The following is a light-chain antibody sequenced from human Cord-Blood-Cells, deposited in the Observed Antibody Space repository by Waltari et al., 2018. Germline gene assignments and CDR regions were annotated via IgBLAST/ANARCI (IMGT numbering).Light chain of an antibody. CDR1: SSDVGGYNY. CDR2: DVS. CDR3: SSYTSSSTKV. V-gene: IGLV2-14*01. Sequence: QSALTQPASVSGSPGQSITISCTGTSSDVGGYNYVSWYQQHPGKAPKLMIYDVSKRPSGVSNRFSGSKSGNTASLTISGLQAGDEADYYCSSYTSSSTKVFGGGTKLTVL. J-gene: IGLJ2*01.